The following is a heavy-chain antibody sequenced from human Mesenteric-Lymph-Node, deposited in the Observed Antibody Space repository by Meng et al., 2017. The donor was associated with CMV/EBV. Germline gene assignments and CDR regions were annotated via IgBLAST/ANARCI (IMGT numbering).Heavy chain of an antibody. CDR1: GYTFTGYQ. CDR2: INPNSGDT. Sequence: ASVKVSCKASGYTFTGYQMHWVRQAPGQGPEWMGRINPNSGDTNYAQKFQDRVTMTRDTSINTAYMELSRLRSDDTAVYYCARAQFGGDAFDIWGQGTMVTVSS. D-gene: IGHD3-10*01. V-gene: IGHV1-2*06. J-gene: IGHJ3*02. CDR3: ARAQFGGDAFDI.